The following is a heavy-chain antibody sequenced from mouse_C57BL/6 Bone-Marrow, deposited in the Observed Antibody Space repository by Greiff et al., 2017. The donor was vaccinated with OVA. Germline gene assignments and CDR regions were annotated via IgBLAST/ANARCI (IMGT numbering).Heavy chain of an antibody. CDR1: GYTFTDYY. J-gene: IGHJ2*01. D-gene: IGHD1-1*01. CDR2: IFPGSGST. V-gene: IGHV1-75*01. CDR3: AKITTIKGYYFDY. Sequence: VQLQQSGPELVKPGASVKISCKASGYTFTDYYINWVKQRPGQGLEWIGWIFPGSGSTYYNEKFKGKATLTVDKSSSTAYMLLSSLTSEDSAVYFCAKITTIKGYYFDYWGQGTTLTVSS.